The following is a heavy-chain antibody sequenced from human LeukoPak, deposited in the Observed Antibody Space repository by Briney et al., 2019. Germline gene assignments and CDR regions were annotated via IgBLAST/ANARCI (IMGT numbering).Heavy chain of an antibody. J-gene: IGHJ2*01. D-gene: IGHD6-19*01. Sequence: SETLSLTCTVSGGSISSYYWSWIRQPAGKGLEWIGRIYTSGSTNYNPSLKSRVTMSVDTSKNQFSLKLSSVTAADTAVYYCARGPPRIAVAYWYFDLWGRGTLVTVSS. CDR2: IYTSGST. CDR3: ARGPPRIAVAYWYFDL. CDR1: GGSISSYY. V-gene: IGHV4-4*07.